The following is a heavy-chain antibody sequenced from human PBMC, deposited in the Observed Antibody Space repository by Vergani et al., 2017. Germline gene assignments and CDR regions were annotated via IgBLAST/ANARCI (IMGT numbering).Heavy chain of an antibody. V-gene: IGHV4-59*01. Sequence: QVQLQESGPGLVKPSETLSLTCTVSGGSIRSYYWSWVRQPPGKGLEWIGYIYYSWSTNYNPSLKSRVTISVDTPKNQFALKLSSVTAADTAVYYCARDHGRGWGYFDLWGRGTLVTVSS. CDR2: IYYSWST. CDR3: ARDHGRGWGYFDL. D-gene: IGHD1-26*01. CDR1: GGSIRSYY. J-gene: IGHJ2*01.